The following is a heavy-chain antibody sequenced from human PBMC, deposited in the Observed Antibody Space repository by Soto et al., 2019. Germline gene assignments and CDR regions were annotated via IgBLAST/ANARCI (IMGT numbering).Heavy chain of an antibody. CDR1: GGSFSGYY. V-gene: IGHV4-34*01. CDR3: ARARSYYDFWSGYPKHYYYYGMDV. J-gene: IGHJ6*02. Sequence: SETLSLTCAVYGGSFSGYYCSWIRQPPGKGLEWIGEINHSGSTNYNPSLKSRVTISVDTSKNQFSLKLSSVTAADTAVYYCARARSYYDFWSGYPKHYYYYGMDVWGQGTTVTVSS. CDR2: INHSGST. D-gene: IGHD3-3*01.